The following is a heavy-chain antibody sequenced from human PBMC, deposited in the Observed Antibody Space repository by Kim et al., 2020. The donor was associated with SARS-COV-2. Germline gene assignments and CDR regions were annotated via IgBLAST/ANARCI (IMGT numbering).Heavy chain of an antibody. CDR3: ARDGASYSSSWYRGLGLDY. V-gene: IGHV4-31*03. Sequence: SETLSLTCTVSGGSISSGGYYWSWIRQHPGKGLEWIGYIYYSGSTYYNPSLKSRVTISVDTSKNQFSLKLSSVTAADTAVYYCARDGASYSSSWYRGLGLDYWGQGTLVTVSS. J-gene: IGHJ4*02. CDR1: GGSISSGGYY. CDR2: IYYSGST. D-gene: IGHD6-13*01.